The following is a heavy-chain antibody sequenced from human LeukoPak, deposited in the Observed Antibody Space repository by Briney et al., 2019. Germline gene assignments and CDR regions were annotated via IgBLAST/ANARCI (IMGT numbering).Heavy chain of an antibody. Sequence: SETLSLTCTVSGGSIGSGSYYWVWIRQPPGKGLEWIGNIYSSGGTYYNPSLKSRVTISVDTSKSQFSLKVTSVTAADTAVYYCSRRRGGSAWYDFWGQGTLVTVSS. D-gene: IGHD3-10*01. J-gene: IGHJ5*01. CDR3: SRRRGGSAWYDF. V-gene: IGHV4-39*01. CDR1: GGSIGSGSYY. CDR2: IYSSGGT.